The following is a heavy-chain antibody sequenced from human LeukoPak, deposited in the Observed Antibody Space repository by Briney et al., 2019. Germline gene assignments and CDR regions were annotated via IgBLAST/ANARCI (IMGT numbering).Heavy chain of an antibody. D-gene: IGHD6-13*01. CDR2: INPNSGGT. V-gene: IGHV1-2*02. CDR1: GGTFSRYA. J-gene: IGHJ4*02. Sequence: SVKVSCKASGGTFSRYAISWVRQAPGQGLEWMGWINPNSGGTNYAQKFQGRVTMTRDTSISTAYMELSRLRSDDTAVYYCARILTGSSWYDYCGQGTLVTVSS. CDR3: ARILTGSSWYDY.